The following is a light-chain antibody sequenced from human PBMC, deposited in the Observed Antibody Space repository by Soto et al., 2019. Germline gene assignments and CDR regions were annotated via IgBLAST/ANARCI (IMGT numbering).Light chain of an antibody. Sequence: EIVMTQSPATLSVSPGERATLSCRASQGVSSNLAWYQQRPGQAPRLLIYDASTRATGIPARFSGSGSGTEFTFTISSLQSEDFAVYYCQQYNNWPPWTFGQGTKVEIK. V-gene: IGKV3-15*01. J-gene: IGKJ1*01. CDR2: DAS. CDR3: QQYNNWPPWT. CDR1: QGVSSN.